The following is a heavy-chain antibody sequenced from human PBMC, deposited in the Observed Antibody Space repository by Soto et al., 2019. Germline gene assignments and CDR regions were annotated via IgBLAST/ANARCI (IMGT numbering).Heavy chain of an antibody. J-gene: IGHJ5*02. CDR2: IYWDDDK. V-gene: IGHV2-5*02. D-gene: IGHD3-16*01. Sequence: SGPTVANPTHPLTLTCTFSGFALSTSGVGVGWIRQPPGKALEWLALIYWDDDKRYSPSLKSRLTITKDTSNNQVVLTMTNMDPVDTATYYCAHRPPGPWGTYYWFDPWGQGTLVTVSS. CDR3: AHRPPGPWGTYYWFDP. CDR1: GFALSTSGVG.